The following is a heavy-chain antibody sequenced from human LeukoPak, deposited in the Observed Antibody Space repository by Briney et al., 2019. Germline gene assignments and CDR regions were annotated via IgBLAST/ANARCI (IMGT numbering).Heavy chain of an antibody. CDR2: ISGSGGST. CDR1: GFTFSSYA. CDR3: AKDGTGYSSGWYPYYFDY. Sequence: GGSLTLSCAASGFTFSSYAMSWVRQAPGKGLEWVSAISGSGGSTYYADSVKGRFTISRDNSKNTLYLQMNSLRAEDTAVYYCAKDGTGYSSGWYPYYFDYWGQGTLVTVSS. J-gene: IGHJ4*02. V-gene: IGHV3-23*01. D-gene: IGHD6-19*01.